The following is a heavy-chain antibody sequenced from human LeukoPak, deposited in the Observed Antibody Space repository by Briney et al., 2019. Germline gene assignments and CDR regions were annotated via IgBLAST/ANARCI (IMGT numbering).Heavy chain of an antibody. CDR1: GFTFSSYA. CDR2: ISGSGGST. D-gene: IGHD1-14*01. V-gene: IGHV3-23*01. Sequence: SGGSLRLSCAASGFTFSSYAMSWVRQAPGKGLEWVSAISGSGGSTYYADSVKGRFTISRDNSKNTLYLQMNSLRAEDTAVYYCAKGVRLTKDNRDAFDIWGQGTMVTVSS. CDR3: AKGVRLTKDNRDAFDI. J-gene: IGHJ3*02.